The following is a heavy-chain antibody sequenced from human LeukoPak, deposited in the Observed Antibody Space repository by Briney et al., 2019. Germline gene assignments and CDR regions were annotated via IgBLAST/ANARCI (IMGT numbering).Heavy chain of an antibody. CDR2: ISYDGSNK. V-gene: IGHV3-30*04. D-gene: IGHD6-19*01. CDR3: ARIKIAVGDPYACDI. Sequence: GGSLRLSCAASGFTFSSYAMHWAIHAPGKRLEWVAVISYDGSNKYYADSVTGRFTISRDNSKNTLYLQMNSLRAEDTAVYFCARIKIAVGDPYACDIWGQGTMLTLS. J-gene: IGHJ3*02. CDR1: GFTFSSYA.